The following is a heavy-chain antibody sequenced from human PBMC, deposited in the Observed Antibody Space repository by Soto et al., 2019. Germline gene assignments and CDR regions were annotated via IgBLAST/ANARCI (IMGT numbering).Heavy chain of an antibody. CDR2: IIPIFGTA. V-gene: IGHV1-69*13. CDR3: ARASYSSSDHYYYYGMDV. J-gene: IGHJ6*02. Sequence: EASVKVSCKASGGTFSSYAISWVRQAPGQGLEWMGGIIPIFGTANYAQKFQGRVTITADESTSTAYMELSSLRSEDTAVYYCARASYSSSDHYYYYGMDVWGQGTTVTVSS. CDR1: GGTFSSYA. D-gene: IGHD6-6*01.